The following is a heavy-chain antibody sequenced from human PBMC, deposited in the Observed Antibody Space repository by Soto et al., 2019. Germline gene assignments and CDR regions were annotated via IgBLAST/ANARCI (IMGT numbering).Heavy chain of an antibody. CDR3: AREGYYYDSSGYRNWFDP. D-gene: IGHD3-22*01. CDR2: IIPIFGTA. CDR1: GGTFSSYA. V-gene: IGHV1-69*13. Sequence: SAKVSCKASGGTFSSYAISWVRQAPGQGLEWMGGIIPIFGTANYAQKFQGRVTITADESTSTAYMELSSLRSEDTAVYYCAREGYYYDSSGYRNWFDPWGQGTLVTVSS. J-gene: IGHJ5*02.